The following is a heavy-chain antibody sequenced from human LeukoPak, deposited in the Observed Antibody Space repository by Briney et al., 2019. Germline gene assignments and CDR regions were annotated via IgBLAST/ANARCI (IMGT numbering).Heavy chain of an antibody. V-gene: IGHV3-23*01. Sequence: PGGSLRLSCAASGFTFTSFAMTWVRQAPGKGLEWVSVISASGDSTYYADSVKGRFTISRDNSKNTLYLQMNSLRAEDTAVYYCAKDSYSKGDFWGQGVLVTVSS. CDR1: GFTFTSFA. CDR2: ISASGDST. D-gene: IGHD6-13*01. J-gene: IGHJ4*02. CDR3: AKDSYSKGDF.